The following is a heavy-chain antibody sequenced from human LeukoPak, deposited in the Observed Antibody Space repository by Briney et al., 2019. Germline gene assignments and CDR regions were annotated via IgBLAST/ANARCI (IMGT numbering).Heavy chain of an antibody. CDR2: ISGSGGST. CDR3: AKDLGMVRGVIKSALEDDYGMDV. V-gene: IGHV3-23*01. J-gene: IGHJ6*02. Sequence: GGSLRLSCAASGFTFSSYAMSWVRQAPGKGLEWVSAISGSGGSTYYADSVKGRFTISRDNSKNTLYLQMNSLRAEDTAVYYCAKDLGMVRGVIKSALEDDYGMDVWGQGTTVTVSS. D-gene: IGHD3-10*01. CDR1: GFTFSSYA.